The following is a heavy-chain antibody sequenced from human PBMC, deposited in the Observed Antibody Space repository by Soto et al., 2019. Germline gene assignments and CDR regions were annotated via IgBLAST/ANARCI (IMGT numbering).Heavy chain of an antibody. Sequence: SVKVSCKASGGTFSSHAISWVRQAPVQGLEWMGGIIPFFKATNYAQKFQGRVTITADDSTSTAYMDLYSLRSEDTAVYYCARDVPLNYYDGTYSYYAMDVWGQGTTVTVSS. CDR1: GGTFSSHA. CDR3: ARDVPLNYYDGTYSYYAMDV. D-gene: IGHD3-16*01. CDR2: IIPFFKAT. J-gene: IGHJ6*02. V-gene: IGHV1-69*01.